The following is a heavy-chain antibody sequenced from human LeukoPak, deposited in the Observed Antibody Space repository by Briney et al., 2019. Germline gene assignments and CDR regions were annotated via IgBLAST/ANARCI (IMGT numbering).Heavy chain of an antibody. CDR1: GFTFNNAW. V-gene: IGHV3-15*01. Sequence: PGGSLRPSCAASGFTFNNAWMSWVRQAPGKGLEWVGRIRSKPDGGTTDYVAPVKGRFTISRDDSKNTLYLQMNSLKTEDTAVYYCTTVAASGPLDYWGQGTLVTVSS. J-gene: IGHJ4*02. CDR3: TTVAASGPLDY. D-gene: IGHD3-3*01. CDR2: IRSKPDGGTT.